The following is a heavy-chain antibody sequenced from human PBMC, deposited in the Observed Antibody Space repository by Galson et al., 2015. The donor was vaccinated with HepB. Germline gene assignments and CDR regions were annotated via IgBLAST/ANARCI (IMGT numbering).Heavy chain of an antibody. CDR1: GGTFSTYT. J-gene: IGHJ4*02. V-gene: IGHV1-69*13. CDR2: IIPIFGSA. CDR3: ARQYDTRGYYPY. Sequence: SVKVSCKASGGTFSTYTLSWVRQAPGQGLEWMGGIIPIFGSANYAQKFQGRVTITADESTTTTYMELRSLRPEDTAVYYCARQYDTRGYYPYWGQGTLVTVSS. D-gene: IGHD3-22*01.